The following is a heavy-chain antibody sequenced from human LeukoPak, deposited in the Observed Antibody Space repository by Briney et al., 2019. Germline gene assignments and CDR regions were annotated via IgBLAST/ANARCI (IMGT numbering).Heavy chain of an antibody. CDR2: IYYSGST. CDR1: GGSISSYY. V-gene: IGHV4-59*01. J-gene: IGHJ6*03. CDR3: ASLLASGAAGLNPYYYYYMDV. D-gene: IGHD3-16*01. Sequence: SETLSLTCTVSGGSISSYYWSWIRQPPGKGLGWIGYIYYSGSTNYNPSLKSRVTISVDTSKNQFSLKLSSVTAADTAVYYCASLLASGAAGLNPYYYYYMDVWGKGTTVTVSS.